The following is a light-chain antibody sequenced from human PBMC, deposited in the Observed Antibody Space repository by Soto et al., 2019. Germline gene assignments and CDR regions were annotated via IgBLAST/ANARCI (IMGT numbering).Light chain of an antibody. CDR1: SGHSSYA. CDR2: LNSDGSH. V-gene: IGLV4-69*01. CDR3: QTWGTGIFIV. J-gene: IGLJ6*01. Sequence: QLVLTQSPSASASLGASVKLTCTLSSGHSSYAIAWHQQQPEKGPRYLMKLNSDGSHSKGDAIPDRFSGSSSGAERYLTISSLQSEDEADYYCQTWGTGIFIVFGSGTQLTVL.